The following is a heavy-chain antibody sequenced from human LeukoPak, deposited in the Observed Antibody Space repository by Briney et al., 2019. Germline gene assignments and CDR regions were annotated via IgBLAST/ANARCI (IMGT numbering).Heavy chain of an antibody. D-gene: IGHD3-10*01. CDR2: IWSNGDDK. CDR3: AKDLSGSYCVDY. CDR1: GFTFSSYE. Sequence: GGSLRLSCAASGFTFSSYEMNWVRQAPGKGLEWGAFIWSNGDDKNYADSVKGRFTISRDNSKNTLYLQMNSLRAEDTAVYYCAKDLSGSYCVDYWGQGPLVTVSS. J-gene: IGHJ4*02. V-gene: IGHV3-30*02.